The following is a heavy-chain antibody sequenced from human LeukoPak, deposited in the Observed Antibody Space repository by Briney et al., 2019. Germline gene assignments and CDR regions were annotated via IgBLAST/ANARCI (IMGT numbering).Heavy chain of an antibody. Sequence: SETLSLTCTVSGGSISSYYWSWIRQPAGKGLEWIGRIYTSGSTNYNPSLKSRVTMSVDTSKNQFSLKLSSVTAADTAVYYCVRDSYNFWSGYGYYYYMDVWGKGTTVTVSS. V-gene: IGHV4-4*07. D-gene: IGHD3-3*01. CDR2: IYTSGST. CDR3: VRDSYNFWSGYGYYYYMDV. CDR1: GGSISSYY. J-gene: IGHJ6*03.